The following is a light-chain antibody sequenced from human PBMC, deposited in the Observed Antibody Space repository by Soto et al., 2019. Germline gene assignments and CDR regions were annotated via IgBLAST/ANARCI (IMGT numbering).Light chain of an antibody. J-gene: IGLJ1*01. CDR2: GNS. V-gene: IGLV1-40*01. CDR1: SSNIGAGYD. CDR3: QSYDSSLSAHYV. Sequence: QSVLTQPPSVSGAPGQRVTISCTGSSSNIGAGYDVHWYQQLPGTAPKLLIYGNSNRPSGVPDRFSGSKSGTSASLVITGLQAEDEADYYCQSYDSSLSAHYVFGTGTKV.